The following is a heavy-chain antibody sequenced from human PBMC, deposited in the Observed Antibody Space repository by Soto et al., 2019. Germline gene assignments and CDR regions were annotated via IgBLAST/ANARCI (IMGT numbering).Heavy chain of an antibody. D-gene: IGHD7-27*01. V-gene: IGHV3-7*04. CDR2: IKPDGSER. CDR3: ATDRNWEQY. CDR1: GFTFGTYW. Sequence: EVQLVESGGGLVQPGGSLRLSCAASGFTFGTYWMPWVRQAPGKGLECVGNIKPDGSERYYVDSVKGRFTISRDNAKNSLYLHMNSLRAEDTAVYYCATDRNWEQYWGQGTLVTVSS. J-gene: IGHJ4*02.